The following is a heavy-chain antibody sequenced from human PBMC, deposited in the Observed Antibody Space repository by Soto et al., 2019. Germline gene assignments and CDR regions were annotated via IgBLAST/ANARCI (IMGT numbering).Heavy chain of an antibody. J-gene: IGHJ4*02. CDR3: AIGVGYCSSNSCYTFDY. V-gene: IGHV4-59*01. CDR2: IYYSGST. D-gene: IGHD2-2*02. Sequence: SETLSLTCTVSGGSISNYYWTWIRQPPGKGLEWIGYIYYSGSTNYNPSLKSRVTISVDTSKNQFSLKLSSVTAADTAVYYCAIGVGYCSSNSCYTFDYWGQGTLVTVSS. CDR1: GGSISNYY.